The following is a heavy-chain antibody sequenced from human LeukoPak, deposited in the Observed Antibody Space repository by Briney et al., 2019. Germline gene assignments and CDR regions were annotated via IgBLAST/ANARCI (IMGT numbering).Heavy chain of an antibody. V-gene: IGHV3-48*03. Sequence: PGGSLRLSCAASGFTFSSYEMNWVRQAPGKGLEWVSYISSSGSTIYYADSVKGRFTISRDNAKNSLYLQMNSLRAEDTAVYYCARGLLVGATPSYAFDIWGQGTMVTVSS. CDR1: GFTFSSYE. CDR2: ISSSGSTI. J-gene: IGHJ3*02. D-gene: IGHD1-26*01. CDR3: ARGLLVGATPSYAFDI.